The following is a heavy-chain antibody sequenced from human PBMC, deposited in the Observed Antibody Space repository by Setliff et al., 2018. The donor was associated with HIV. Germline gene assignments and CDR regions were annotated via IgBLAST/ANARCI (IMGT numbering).Heavy chain of an antibody. J-gene: IGHJ4*02. Sequence: PSETLSLTCTVSGGSISSGSYYWSWIRQPAGKGLEWIGRIYTSGSTNYNPSLKSRVAISVDTSKNQFSLKLSSVTAADSAVYYWARGEGWPYYFDYWGQGTLVTVSS. CDR3: ARGEGWPYYFDY. CDR1: GGSISSGSYY. D-gene: IGHD1-26*01. CDR2: IYTSGST. V-gene: IGHV4-61*02.